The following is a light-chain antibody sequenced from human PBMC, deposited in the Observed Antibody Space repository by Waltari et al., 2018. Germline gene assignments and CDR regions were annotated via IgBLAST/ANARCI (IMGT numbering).Light chain of an antibody. J-gene: IGLJ2*01. CDR1: SGSISSTSY. V-gene: IGLV8-61*01. CDR2: KIN. CDR3: LMYMGSGIWV. Sequence: QTVVTQEPSLSVSPGGTVTLTCALSSGSISSTSYVSWYRQTPGQAPRTLRYKINMRPAGVPDRFSGSFLGNKAALTITGAQADDESDYYCLMYMGSGIWVFGGGTKVTVL.